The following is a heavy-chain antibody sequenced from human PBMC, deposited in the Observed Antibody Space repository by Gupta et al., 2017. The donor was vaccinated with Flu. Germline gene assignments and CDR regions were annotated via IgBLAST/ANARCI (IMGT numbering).Heavy chain of an antibody. V-gene: IGHV3-21*01. J-gene: IGHJ4*02. CDR3: ARSKDTAMVTGY. CDR2: ISSSSSYI. CDR1: GFTFSSYS. D-gene: IGHD5-18*01. Sequence: EVQLVESGGGLVKPGGSLRLSCAASGFTFSSYSMNWVRQAPGKGLEWVSSISSSSSYIYYADAVKGRFTISRDNAKKSLYLQMKRLRAEDTAVYYYARSKDTAMVTGYGGQGTLVTVSS.